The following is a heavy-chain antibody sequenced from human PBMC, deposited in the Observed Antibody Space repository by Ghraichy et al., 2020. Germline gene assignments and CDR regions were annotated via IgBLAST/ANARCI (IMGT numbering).Heavy chain of an antibody. J-gene: IGHJ6*02. V-gene: IGHV3-48*02. CDR2: ISSSSSAI. CDR1: GFTFNTFS. Sequence: GGSLRLSCAASGFTFNTFSMNWVRQAPGEGLEWISYISSSSSAIYYADSVKGRFTISRDNAKNSLYLQMNSLRDEDTAVYYCARDRRELLADNYFYGMDVWGQGTTVTVSS. D-gene: IGHD1-26*01. CDR3: ARDRRELLADNYFYGMDV.